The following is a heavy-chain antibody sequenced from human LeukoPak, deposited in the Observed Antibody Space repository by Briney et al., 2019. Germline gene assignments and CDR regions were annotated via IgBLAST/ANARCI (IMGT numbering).Heavy chain of an antibody. J-gene: IGHJ4*02. D-gene: IGHD6-6*01. CDR3: ARGYEYSSSSFPY. CDR2: IYYSGSI. CDR1: GGSVSSGSYY. V-gene: IGHV4-61*01. Sequence: SETLSLTCTVSGGSVSSGSYYWSWIRQPPGKGLEWIGYIYYSGSINYNPSLKSRVTISVDTSKNQFSLKLSSVTAADTAVYYCARGYEYSSSSFPYWGQGTLVTVSS.